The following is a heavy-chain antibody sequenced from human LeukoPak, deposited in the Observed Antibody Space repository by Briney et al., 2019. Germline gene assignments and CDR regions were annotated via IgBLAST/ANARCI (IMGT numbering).Heavy chain of an antibody. CDR3: ARDTYDLLTGYYRELDY. CDR2: IIPMFGTS. J-gene: IGHJ4*02. Sequence: GASVKVSCKASGGTLNNNAISWVRQAPGQGLEWMGGIIPMFGTSDSAQRFQGRLTITADESTSTVYMELSSLTSEDTALYYCARDTYDLLTGYYRELDYWGQGTLVTVSS. CDR1: GGTLNNNA. V-gene: IGHV1-69*13. D-gene: IGHD3-9*01.